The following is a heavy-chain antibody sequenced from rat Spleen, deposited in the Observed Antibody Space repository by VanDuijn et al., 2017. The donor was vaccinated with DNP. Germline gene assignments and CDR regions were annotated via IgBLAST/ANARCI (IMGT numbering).Heavy chain of an antibody. Sequence: EVQLVESGGGLVQPGGSLKLSCAASGFTFSDSYMAWVRQAPKRGLEWVATIITSGYSTYYRDSVKGRFTISRDNAKSTLYLQMDSLRSEDTATYYCTTSAYTTDYYYVNWFAYWGQGTLVTVSS. J-gene: IGHJ3*01. CDR1: GFTFSDSY. CDR2: IITSGYST. CDR3: TTSAYTTDYYYVNWFAY. D-gene: IGHD1-6*01. V-gene: IGHV5-27*01.